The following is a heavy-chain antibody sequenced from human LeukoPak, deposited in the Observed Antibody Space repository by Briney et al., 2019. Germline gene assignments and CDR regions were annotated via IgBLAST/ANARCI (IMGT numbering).Heavy chain of an antibody. Sequence: SETLSVTCAVSGYSISSGYYWGWIRQPPGKGLEWIGSIYHGGSTYYNPSLKSRVTISVDTSKNQFSLKLCSATAAGTRLYITARIYSGKGEIDYWGQGTLVTVSS. CDR1: GYSISSGYY. CDR3: ARIYSGKGEIDY. CDR2: IYHGGST. V-gene: IGHV4-38-2*01. J-gene: IGHJ4*02. D-gene: IGHD1-26*01.